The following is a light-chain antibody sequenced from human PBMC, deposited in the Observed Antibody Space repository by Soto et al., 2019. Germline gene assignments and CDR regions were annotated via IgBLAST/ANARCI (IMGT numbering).Light chain of an antibody. J-gene: IGKJ1*01. CDR3: QKYGNFWT. CDR1: QSVGGF. V-gene: IGKV3-20*01. CDR2: GSY. Sequence: EIVMTQSPATLSVSPGERATLSCRASQSVGGFLAWYQQKPGQAPRLLVYGSYHRATGIADRFSGSGSGTDFTLTISRLEPDDFAVYYCQKYGNFWTFGQGTKVDIK.